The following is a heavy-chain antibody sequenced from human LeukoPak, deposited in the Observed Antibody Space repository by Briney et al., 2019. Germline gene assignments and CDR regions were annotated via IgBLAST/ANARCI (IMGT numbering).Heavy chain of an antibody. CDR2: IYYSGST. V-gene: IGHV4-59*08. D-gene: IGHD2-21*02. CDR3: ARLGMVTARGYYYYMDV. Sequence: SETLSLTCTVSGGSISSDYWSWVRQPPGKGLEWVGYIYYSGSTNYNPSLKSRVTISVDTSKNQFSLKLSSVTAADTAVYYCARLGMVTARGYYYYMDVWGKGTTVTISS. J-gene: IGHJ6*03. CDR1: GGSISSDY.